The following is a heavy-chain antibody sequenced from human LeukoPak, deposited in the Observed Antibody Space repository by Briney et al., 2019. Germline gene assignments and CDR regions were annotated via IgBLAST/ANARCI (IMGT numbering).Heavy chain of an antibody. CDR1: GGSISTYY. D-gene: IGHD3-9*01. V-gene: IGHV4-59*08. J-gene: IGHJ4*02. CDR3: ARHGYEILTAYTFDY. CDR2: IYYSGST. Sequence: PSETLSLTCTLSGGSISTYYWSWIRQPPGKGLEWIGYIYYSGSTNYNPSLKSRVTISVDTSRTRFSLKLSSVTAADTAVYYCARHGYEILTAYTFDYWGQGILVTVSS.